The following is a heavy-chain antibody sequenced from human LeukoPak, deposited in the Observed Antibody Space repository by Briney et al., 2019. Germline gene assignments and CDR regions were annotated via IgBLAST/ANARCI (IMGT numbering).Heavy chain of an antibody. V-gene: IGHV3-30-3*01. CDR3: AGGWIQLWSNFDY. D-gene: IGHD5-18*01. CDR1: GFTFSSYA. CDR2: ISYDGSNK. Sequence: PGGSLRLSCAASGFTFSSYAMLWVRQAPGKGLEWVAVISYDGSNKYYADSVKGRFTISRDNSKNTLYLQMNSLRAEDTAVYYCAGGWIQLWSNFDYWGQGTLVTVSS. J-gene: IGHJ4*02.